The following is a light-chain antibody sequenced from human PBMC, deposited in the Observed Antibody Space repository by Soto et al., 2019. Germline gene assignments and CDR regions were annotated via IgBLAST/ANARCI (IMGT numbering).Light chain of an antibody. V-gene: IGKV1-5*03. CDR1: QSISSW. CDR3: QQYNSWT. J-gene: IGKJ1*01. Sequence: SQRPQSPSTLAASVGDRVTITCRASQSISSWMAWYQQKPGKAPKLLIYTASRLESGVPSRFSASGSGTEFTLTISSLQPDDFATYYCQQYNSWTFGQGTKVDIK. CDR2: TAS.